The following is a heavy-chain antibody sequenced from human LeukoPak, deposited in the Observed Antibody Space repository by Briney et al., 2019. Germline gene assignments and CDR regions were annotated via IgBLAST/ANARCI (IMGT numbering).Heavy chain of an antibody. CDR2: ISYDSFNE. Sequence: GSLRLSCSASGFPFSSYAMHWVRQTPGKGLEWLAAISYDSFNEDYRDSVKGRLTISRDNSKNTVDLQMDSLRSEDTAVYFCVKGKWEDNHYYYGLDVWGQGTTVSVAS. CDR1: GFPFSSYA. V-gene: IGHV3-30*18. CDR3: VKGKWEDNHYYYGLDV. D-gene: IGHD1-26*01. J-gene: IGHJ6*02.